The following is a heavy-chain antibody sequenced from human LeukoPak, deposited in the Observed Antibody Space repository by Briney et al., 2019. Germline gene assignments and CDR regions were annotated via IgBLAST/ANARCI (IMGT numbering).Heavy chain of an antibody. J-gene: IGHJ4*02. CDR2: ISAYNGNT. Sequence: ASVKVSCKASGYTFTSYGISWVRQAPGQGLEWMGWISAYNGNTNYAQKLQGRVTMTTDTSTSTAYMELRSLRSDDTAVYYCATGGLYDNRIAAAGFDYWGQGTLVTVSS. CDR1: GYTFTSYG. CDR3: ATGGLYDNRIAAAGFDY. V-gene: IGHV1-18*01. D-gene: IGHD6-13*01.